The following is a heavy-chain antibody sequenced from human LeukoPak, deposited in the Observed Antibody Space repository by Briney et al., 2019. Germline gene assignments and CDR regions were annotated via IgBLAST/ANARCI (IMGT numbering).Heavy chain of an antibody. CDR2: IIPILGIA. J-gene: IGHJ4*02. V-gene: IGHV1-69*04. CDR3: AREEAAVAGTFGFDY. D-gene: IGHD6-19*01. Sequence: SVKVSCKASGGTFSSYTISWVRQAPGQGLEWMGRIIPILGIANYAQKFQGRVTITADKSTSTAYMELSSLRSEDTVVYYCAREEAAVAGTFGFDYWGQGTLVTVSS. CDR1: GGTFSSYT.